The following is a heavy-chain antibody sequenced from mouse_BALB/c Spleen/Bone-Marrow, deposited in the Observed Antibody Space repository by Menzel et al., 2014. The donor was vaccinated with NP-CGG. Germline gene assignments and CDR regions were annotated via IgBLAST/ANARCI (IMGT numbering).Heavy chain of an antibody. J-gene: IGHJ3*01. D-gene: IGHD1-3*01. CDR2: IYPANGNT. CDR3: ARSPGEVNY. Sequence: EVKLQESGAELVKPGASVKLSCTASGFNIIYAYIHWVKRRPEQGLEWIGRIYPANGNTNYDPKFQGKATITADTSSNTAYLHLSSLTSEDTAVYYCARSPGEVNYWGQGTLVTVSA. CDR1: GFNIIYAY. V-gene: IGHV14-3*02.